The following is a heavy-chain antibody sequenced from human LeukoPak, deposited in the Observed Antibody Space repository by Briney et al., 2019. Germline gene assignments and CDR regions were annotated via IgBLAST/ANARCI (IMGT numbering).Heavy chain of an antibody. Sequence: ASVKVSCKVSGYTLTELSMHWVRQAPGKGLEWMGGFDPDDGETIYAQKFQGRVTMTEDTSTDTAYMELSSLRSEDTAVYYCATDLGYCSGGSCDKDYWGQGTLVTVSS. D-gene: IGHD2-15*01. V-gene: IGHV1-24*01. CDR1: GYTLTELS. CDR3: ATDLGYCSGGSCDKDY. CDR2: FDPDDGET. J-gene: IGHJ4*02.